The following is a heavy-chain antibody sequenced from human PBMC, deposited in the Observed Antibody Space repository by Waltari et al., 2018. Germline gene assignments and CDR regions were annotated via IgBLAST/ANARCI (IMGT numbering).Heavy chain of an antibody. CDR2: VTTNGNN. CDR1: GDSIRSGTYH. CDR3: ARGIPCSSGYLNNWFDP. J-gene: IGHJ5*02. V-gene: IGHV4-61*02. D-gene: IGHD3-3*01. Sequence: QVQLQESGPGLVKPSQTLSLTCSVSGDSIRSGTYHWSWIRQPAGKGLGWIGRVTTNGNNGYNRSRESGVTIAQDTANKQYSLKLHAVTAADTAVYYCARGIPCSSGYLNNWFDPWGQGTLVTVSS.